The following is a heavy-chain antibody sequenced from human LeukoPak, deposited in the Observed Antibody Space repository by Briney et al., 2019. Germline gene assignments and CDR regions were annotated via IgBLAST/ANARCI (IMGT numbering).Heavy chain of an antibody. CDR2: INSDGSEG. J-gene: IGHJ3*01. CDR3: ARSSYSSSSSV. D-gene: IGHD6-6*01. Sequence: GGSLRLSCAVSGFTFSGFWMSWPRQAPGKGLEWVASINSDGSEGYYPAVVKGRFTISSDNAKSSLYLQMNSLRAVDTAVYYCARSSYSSSSSVWGQGTMVTVSS. CDR1: GFTFSGFW. V-gene: IGHV3-7*03.